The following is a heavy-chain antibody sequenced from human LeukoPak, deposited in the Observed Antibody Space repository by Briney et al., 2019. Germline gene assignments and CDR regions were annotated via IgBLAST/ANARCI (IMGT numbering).Heavy chain of an antibody. J-gene: IGHJ4*02. CDR1: Y. CDR2: IYSGGST. Sequence: YWNWIRQPPGKGLEWVSVIYSGGSTYYADSVKGRFTISRDNSKNTLYLQMNSLRAEDTAVYYCARDIVWGSSDYWGQGILVTVSS. V-gene: IGHV3-53*01. D-gene: IGHD3-16*01. CDR3: ARDIVWGSSDY.